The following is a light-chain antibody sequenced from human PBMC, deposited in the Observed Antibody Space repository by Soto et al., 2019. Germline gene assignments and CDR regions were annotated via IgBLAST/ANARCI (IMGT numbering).Light chain of an antibody. V-gene: IGKV3-20*01. CDR1: QSVSSNY. Sequence: EIVLTQSPGALSLSPGERATLTCRASQSVSSNYLAWYQQKPGQAPRLFIYGASSGATGIPDRFSGSGSGTDFTLTISRLEPENFAVYYCQQYGSSPYTFGQGTKLEIK. CDR2: GAS. CDR3: QQYGSSPYT. J-gene: IGKJ2*01.